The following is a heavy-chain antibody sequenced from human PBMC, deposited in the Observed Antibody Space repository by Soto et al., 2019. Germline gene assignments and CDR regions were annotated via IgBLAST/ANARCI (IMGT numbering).Heavy chain of an antibody. J-gene: IGHJ5*02. V-gene: IGHV1-69*13. CDR2: IIPIFGTA. Sequence: SVKVSCKASGGTFSSYAISWVRQAPGQGLEWMGGIIPIFGTANYAQKFQGRVTITADESTSTAYMELSSLRSEDTAVYYCAREWRYCSGGSCYEVNWFDPWGQGTLVTVLL. D-gene: IGHD2-15*01. CDR1: GGTFSSYA. CDR3: AREWRYCSGGSCYEVNWFDP.